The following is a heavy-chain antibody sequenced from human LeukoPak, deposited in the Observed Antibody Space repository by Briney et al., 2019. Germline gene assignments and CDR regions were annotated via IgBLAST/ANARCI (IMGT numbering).Heavy chain of an antibody. J-gene: IGHJ3*02. D-gene: IGHD1-26*01. CDR2: IYYSGST. V-gene: IGHV4-59*01. CDR3: ARGFDSGATMGDDAFDI. CDR1: GGSISSYY. Sequence: SETLSLTCTVSGGSISSYYWSWIRQPPGKGLEWTGYIYYSGSTNYNPSLKSRVTISVDTSKNQFSLKLSSVTAADTAVYYCARGFDSGATMGDDAFDIWGQGTMVTVSS.